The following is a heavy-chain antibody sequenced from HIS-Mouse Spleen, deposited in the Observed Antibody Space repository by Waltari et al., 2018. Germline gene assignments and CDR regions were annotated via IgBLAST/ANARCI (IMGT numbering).Heavy chain of an antibody. Sequence: QLQLQESGPGLVKPSETLSLTCTVSGGSISSSSYYWGWIRQPPGKGLGWIWSIYYSCRTYYNPSLMSRVTISLYTSKNQSSLKLSSVTAADTDVYYCAREIPYSSSWYDWYFDLWGRGTLVTVSS. CDR2: IYYSCRT. D-gene: IGHD6-13*01. CDR3: AREIPYSSSWYDWYFDL. CDR1: GGSISSSSYY. V-gene: IGHV4-39*07. J-gene: IGHJ2*01.